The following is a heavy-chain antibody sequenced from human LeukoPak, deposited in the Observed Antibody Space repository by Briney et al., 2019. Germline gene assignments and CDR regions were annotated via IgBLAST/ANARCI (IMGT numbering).Heavy chain of an antibody. J-gene: IGHJ3*02. V-gene: IGHV4-61*01. CDR2: IYYSGST. D-gene: IGHD3-22*01. CDR1: GGSVSSGSYY. CDR3: ANLQSSGYNDALDI. Sequence: KASETLSLTCTVSGGSVSSGSYYWSWVRQPRGRGLEWIGYIYYSGSTNYNPSLKSRVTITVDTSKNQFSLKLSCVTAADTAVYYCANLQSSGYNDALDIWGQGTMVTVSS.